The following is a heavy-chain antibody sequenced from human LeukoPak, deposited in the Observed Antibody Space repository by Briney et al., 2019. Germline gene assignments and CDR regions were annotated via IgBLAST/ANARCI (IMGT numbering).Heavy chain of an antibody. Sequence: SETLSLTRTVSGGSINSYYWSWIRQPPGKGLEWIGYIYYNGRTNYNPSLKSRVTISVDTSKNQFSLRLTSVTAADTAVYYCARSIAVAGNDAFDIWGRGTMVTVSS. D-gene: IGHD6-19*01. CDR3: ARSIAVAGNDAFDI. V-gene: IGHV4-59*01. J-gene: IGHJ3*02. CDR2: IYYNGRT. CDR1: GGSINSYY.